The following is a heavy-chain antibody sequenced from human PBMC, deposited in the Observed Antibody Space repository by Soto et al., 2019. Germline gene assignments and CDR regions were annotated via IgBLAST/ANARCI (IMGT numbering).Heavy chain of an antibody. D-gene: IGHD3-9*01. CDR3: ARGLAYDILTGYPHFDY. Sequence: GGSLRLSCAASGFTVSANYMSWVRQAPGKGLEWVSVLYSGGSTYYADSVKGRFTISRDNSKNTLYLQMNSLRAEDTAVYYCARGLAYDILTGYPHFDYWGQGTLVTVSS. CDR2: LYSGGST. V-gene: IGHV3-66*01. J-gene: IGHJ4*02. CDR1: GFTVSANY.